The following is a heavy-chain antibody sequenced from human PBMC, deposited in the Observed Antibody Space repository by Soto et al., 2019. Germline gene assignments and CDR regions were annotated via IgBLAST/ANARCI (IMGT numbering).Heavy chain of an antibody. CDR2: MNPNSGNT. CDR3: ARGAAAAGTGDWFDP. J-gene: IGHJ5*02. V-gene: IGHV1-8*01. Sequence: ASVKVSCKASGYTFTSYDINWVRQATGQGLEWMGWMNPNSGNTGYAQKFQGRVTMTRNTSISTAYMELSSLRSEDTAVYYCARGAAAAGTGDWFDPWGQGTLVTVSS. CDR1: GYTFTSYD. D-gene: IGHD6-13*01.